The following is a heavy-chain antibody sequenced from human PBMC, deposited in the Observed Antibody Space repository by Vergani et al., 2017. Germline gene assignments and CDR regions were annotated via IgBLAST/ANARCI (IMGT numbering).Heavy chain of an antibody. J-gene: IGHJ3*02. CDR2: ISYDGSNK. Sequence: QVQLVESWGGVVQPGRSLRLSCAASGFTFSSYGMHWVRQAPGKGLEWVAVISYDGSNKYYADSVKGRFTITRDNSKNTLYLQMNSLRAEDTAVYYCELGLIPFDSSGSSYYYAFDIWGQGTMVTVSS. V-gene: IGHV3-30*03. CDR1: GFTFSSYG. D-gene: IGHD3-22*01. CDR3: ELGLIPFDSSGSSYYYAFDI.